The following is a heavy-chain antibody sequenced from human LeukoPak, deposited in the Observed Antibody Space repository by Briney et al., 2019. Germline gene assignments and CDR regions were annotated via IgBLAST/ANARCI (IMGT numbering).Heavy chain of an antibody. CDR3: ANHYYDSSGYYYHDAFDI. D-gene: IGHD3-22*01. CDR1: GGSTSSYY. J-gene: IGHJ3*02. V-gene: IGHV4-59*01. CDR2: IYYSGST. Sequence: SETLSLTCTVSGGSTSSYYWSWIRQPPGKGLEWIGYIYYSGSTNYNPSLKSRVTISVDTSKNQFSLKLSSVTAADTAVYYCANHYYDSSGYYYHDAFDIWGQGTMVTVSS.